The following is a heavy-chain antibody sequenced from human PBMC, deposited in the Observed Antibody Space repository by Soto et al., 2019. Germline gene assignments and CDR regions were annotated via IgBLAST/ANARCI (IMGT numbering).Heavy chain of an antibody. J-gene: IGHJ4*02. Sequence: QVQLVESGGGVVQPGRSLRLSCAASGFSFSSYGMHWVRQAPGKGLEWVAVMSFAGSHEFYADSVKGRFSISRDNSRNTLYLQMNSLRDEDTAVYYCARGTIRGQGTLVTVSS. CDR3: ARGTI. D-gene: IGHD3-3*01. CDR1: GFSFSSYG. CDR2: MSFAGSHE. V-gene: IGHV3-30*03.